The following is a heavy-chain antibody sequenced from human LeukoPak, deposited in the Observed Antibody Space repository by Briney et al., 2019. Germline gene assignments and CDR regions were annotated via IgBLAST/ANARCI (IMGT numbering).Heavy chain of an antibody. CDR1: GFTFSSYA. CDR2: ISYDGSNK. D-gene: IGHD4-17*01. CDR3: ARDSFYGDYGPYYGMDV. J-gene: IGHJ6*02. V-gene: IGHV3-30*14. Sequence: GGSLRLSCAASGFTFSSYAMHWVRQAPGKGLEWVAVISYDGSNKYYADSVKGRFTISRDNSKNTLYLQMNSLRAEDTAVYYCARDSFYGDYGPYYGMDVWGQGTTVTVSS.